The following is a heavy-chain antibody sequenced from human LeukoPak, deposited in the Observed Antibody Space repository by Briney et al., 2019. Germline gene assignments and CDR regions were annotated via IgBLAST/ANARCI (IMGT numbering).Heavy chain of an antibody. CDR2: ISSNGGST. CDR3: ASAEGYCSSTSCYWYFDY. CDR1: GFTFSSYA. D-gene: IGHD2-2*01. Sequence: PGGSLRLSCAASGFTFSSYAMHWVRQAPGKGLEYVSAISSNGGSTYYANSVKGRFTISRDNSKNTLYLQMGSLRAEDMAVYYCASAEGYCSSTSCYWYFDYWGRGTLVTVSS. J-gene: IGHJ4*02. V-gene: IGHV3-64*01.